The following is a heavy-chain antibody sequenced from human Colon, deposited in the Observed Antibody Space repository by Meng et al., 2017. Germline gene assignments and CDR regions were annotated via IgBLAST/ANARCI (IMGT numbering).Heavy chain of an antibody. CDR2: ISSEGSMT. D-gene: IGHD3-16*01. V-gene: IGHV3-74*01. J-gene: IGHJ4*02. CDR3: ASLGLSGGTIDY. Sequence: GEALKTPRAAPGFTFKTYWMDRSRQVPGKGPVWVSRISSEGSMTYYADSVKGRFTISRDNAKNSLYLQMTSLTVEDTDVYQCASLGLSGGTIDYWGQGTRVTVSS. CDR1: GFTFKTYW.